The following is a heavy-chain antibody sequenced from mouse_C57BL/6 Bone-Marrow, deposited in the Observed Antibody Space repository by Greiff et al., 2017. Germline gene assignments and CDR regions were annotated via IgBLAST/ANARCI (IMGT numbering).Heavy chain of an antibody. V-gene: IGHV10-1*01. D-gene: IGHD2-1*01. J-gene: IGHJ3*01. CDR1: GFSFNTYA. CDR3: VRPRGYGNYFAY. Sequence: EVQLVESGGGLVQPKGSLKLSCAASGFSFNTYAMNWVRQAPGKGLEWVARIRSKSNNYATYYADSVKARFTISRDDSETMLYLQMNNLKTEDTAMYYCVRPRGYGNYFAYWGQGTLVTVSA. CDR2: IRSKSNNYAT.